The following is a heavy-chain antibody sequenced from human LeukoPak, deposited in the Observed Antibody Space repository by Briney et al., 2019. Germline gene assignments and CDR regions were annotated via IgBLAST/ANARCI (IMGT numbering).Heavy chain of an antibody. D-gene: IGHD2-2*03. J-gene: IGHJ4*02. CDR2: IRVYDGDT. CDR1: GYTFTSYG. V-gene: IGHV1-18*01. Sequence: ASVKVSCKASGYTFTSYGISWVRQAPGQGLEWMGWIRVYDGDTNYAQKLQGRVTMTTDTSTSTAYMELRSLRSDDTAVYYCATGYCSSTNCRIDYWGQGTLVSVSS. CDR3: ATGYCSSTNCRIDY.